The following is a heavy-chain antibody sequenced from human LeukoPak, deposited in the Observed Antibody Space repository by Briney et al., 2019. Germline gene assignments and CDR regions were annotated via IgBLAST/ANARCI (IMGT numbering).Heavy chain of an antibody. J-gene: IGHJ5*02. D-gene: IGHD5/OR15-5a*01. Sequence: PSETLSLTCTVSGGSISSYYRSWIRQPPGKGLEWIGYIYYSGSTNYNPSLKSRVTISVDTSENQFSLKLSSVTAADTAVYYCAKYVSTGWFDPWGQGTLVTVSS. CDR3: AKYVSTGWFDP. CDR1: GGSISSYY. V-gene: IGHV4-59*08. CDR2: IYYSGST.